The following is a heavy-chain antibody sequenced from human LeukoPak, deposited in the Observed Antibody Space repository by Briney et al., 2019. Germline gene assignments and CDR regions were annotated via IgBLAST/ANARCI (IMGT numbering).Heavy chain of an antibody. CDR3: AKGGAVSSKSITLIRGTRKYYYYMDV. Sequence: GSLRLSCAASGFTFSGSAMHWVRQASGKGLEWVGRIRSKANNYATAYAASVKGRFTISRDDSKNTLYLQMNSLRAEDTAVYYCAKGGAVSSKSITLIRGTRKYYYYMDVWGKGTTVTISS. J-gene: IGHJ6*03. V-gene: IGHV3-73*01. CDR2: IRSKANNYAT. CDR1: GFTFSGSA. D-gene: IGHD3-10*01.